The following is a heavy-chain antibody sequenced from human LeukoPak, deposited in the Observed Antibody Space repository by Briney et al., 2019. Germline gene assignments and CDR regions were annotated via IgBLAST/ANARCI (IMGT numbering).Heavy chain of an antibody. CDR3: ARAGLYNDNTFDI. CDR2: VYYTGST. V-gene: IGHV4-59*01. CDR1: GGSISTYY. D-gene: IGHD5-24*01. J-gene: IGHJ3*02. Sequence: PSETLSLTCTVSGGSISTYYWSCIRQPPGKGLEWIGFVYYTGSTNYNPSLKSRVTMSVDTSKNQFSLKLSSVTAADTAVYYCARAGLYNDNTFDIWGQGTMVTVSS.